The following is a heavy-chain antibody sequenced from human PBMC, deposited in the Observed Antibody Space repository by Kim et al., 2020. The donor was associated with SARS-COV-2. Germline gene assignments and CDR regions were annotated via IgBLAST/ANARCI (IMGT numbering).Heavy chain of an antibody. CDR3: AKAGDGYNSAFDI. J-gene: IGHJ3*02. Sequence: YADSVKGRFTISRDNSKNSLYLQMNSLRTEDTALYYCAKAGDGYNSAFDIWGQGTMVAVSS. V-gene: IGHV3-43*01. D-gene: IGHD5-12*01.